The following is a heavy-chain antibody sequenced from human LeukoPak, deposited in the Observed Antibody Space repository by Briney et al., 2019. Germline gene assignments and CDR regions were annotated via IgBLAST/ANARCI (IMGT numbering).Heavy chain of an antibody. J-gene: IGHJ3*02. D-gene: IGHD3-10*01. Sequence: SVKVACKDSRGTFSSYAISWVRQAPGQGLEWMGRIIPIFGTANYAQKFQGRVTITTDESTSTAYMELSSLRSEDTAVYYCARDPSLRGNAFDIWGQGTMVTVSS. CDR1: RGTFSSYA. V-gene: IGHV1-69*05. CDR3: ARDPSLRGNAFDI. CDR2: IIPIFGTA.